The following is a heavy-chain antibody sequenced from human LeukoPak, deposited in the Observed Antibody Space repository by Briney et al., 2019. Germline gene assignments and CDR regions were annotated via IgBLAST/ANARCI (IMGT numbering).Heavy chain of an antibody. Sequence: ASVKVSCKASGGTFSSYTITWVRQAPGHGLEWVGRIIPMVDIANYAQNFQGRVTITADKSTSTAYMELSSLRSEDTAVYYCARGYGDYYYYGMDVWGKGTTVTVSS. CDR3: ARGYGDYYYYGMDV. V-gene: IGHV1-69*02. CDR1: GGTFSSYT. D-gene: IGHD4-17*01. CDR2: IIPMVDIA. J-gene: IGHJ6*04.